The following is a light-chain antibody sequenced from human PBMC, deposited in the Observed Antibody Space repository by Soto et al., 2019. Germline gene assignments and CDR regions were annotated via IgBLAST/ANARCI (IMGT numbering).Light chain of an antibody. CDR3: AAWDDGLNGWV. Sequence: QSVLTQPPSASGTPGQRVTISCSGSISNIGGNTVNWYQQVPGTAPKLLIYRDDQRPSGVPDRFSGSKSATSASLAISGLQSVDEADYYCAAWDDGLNGWVFGGGTKLTVL. V-gene: IGLV1-44*01. CDR2: RDD. J-gene: IGLJ3*02. CDR1: ISNIGGNT.